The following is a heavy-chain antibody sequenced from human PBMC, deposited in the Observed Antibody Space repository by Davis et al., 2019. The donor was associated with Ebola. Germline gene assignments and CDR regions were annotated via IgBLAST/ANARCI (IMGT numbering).Heavy chain of an antibody. D-gene: IGHD6-19*01. Sequence: ASVKVSCKASGYTFTSYAINWVRQAPGQGLEWMGWISAYNDNTNYPQKLQGRVTMTTDTSTSTAYMELRSLTSDDTAVYYCARLEDSGWTHDYWGQGTLVTVSS. CDR2: ISAYNDNT. J-gene: IGHJ4*02. CDR3: ARLEDSGWTHDY. CDR1: GYTFTSYA. V-gene: IGHV1-18*01.